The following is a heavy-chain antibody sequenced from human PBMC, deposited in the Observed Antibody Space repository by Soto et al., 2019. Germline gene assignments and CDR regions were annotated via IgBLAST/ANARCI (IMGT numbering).Heavy chain of an antibody. V-gene: IGHV3-15*01. J-gene: IGHJ6*03. Sequence: EVQLVESGGGLVKPGGSLRLSCAASGFTFSNAWMSWVRQAPGKGLEWVGRIKSKTDGGTTDYAAPVKGRFTISRDDSKNTLYLQMNSLKTEDTAVYYCTTNSDEYDYIWGSPTYYYYYYMDVWGKGTTVTVSS. CDR2: IKSKTDGGTT. D-gene: IGHD3-16*01. CDR1: GFTFSNAW. CDR3: TTNSDEYDYIWGSPTYYYYYYMDV.